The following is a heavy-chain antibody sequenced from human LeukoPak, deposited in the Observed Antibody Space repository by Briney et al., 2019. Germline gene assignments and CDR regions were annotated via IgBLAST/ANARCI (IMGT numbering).Heavy chain of an antibody. V-gene: IGHV4-4*02. J-gene: IGHJ4*02. CDR2: IYHTGST. Sequence: PSETLSLTCAVSGGSISSSNWWSWVRPPPGKGLEWIGEIYHTGSTNYNPSLKSRVTISVDKSKNQFSLRLSLVTAADTAVYFCAREMERRITDWGQGTLVTVSS. CDR1: GGSISSSNW. CDR3: AREMERRITD. D-gene: IGHD1-1*01.